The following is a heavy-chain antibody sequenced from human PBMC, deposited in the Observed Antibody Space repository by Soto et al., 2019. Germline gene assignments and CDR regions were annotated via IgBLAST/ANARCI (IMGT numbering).Heavy chain of an antibody. CDR2: IKSKTDGGTT. CDR3: TTDLPTLIPQVDY. D-gene: IGHD4-4*01. J-gene: IGHJ4*02. V-gene: IGHV3-15*07. Sequence: GGSLRLSCAASGFTFNSAWMNWVRQAPGKGLEWVGRIKSKTDGGTTDYAAPVKGRFTISRDYSKDTLYLQMNSLKTEDTAVYYCTTDLPTLIPQVDYWGQGTLVTVSS. CDR1: GFTFNSAW.